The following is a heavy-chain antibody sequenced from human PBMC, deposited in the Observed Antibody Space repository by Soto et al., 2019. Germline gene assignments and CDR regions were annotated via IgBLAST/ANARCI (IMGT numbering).Heavy chain of an antibody. CDR1: GGTFSSYA. CDR2: IIPIFGTA. CDR3: ARDDPPYLRIAAAGTYYYYGMDV. D-gene: IGHD6-13*01. Sequence: SVKVSCKASGGTFSSYAISWVRQAPGQGLEWMGGIIPIFGTANYAQKFQGRVTITADESTSTAYMELSSLRSEDTAVYYCARDDPPYLRIAAAGTYYYYGMDVWGQGTTVNVSS. V-gene: IGHV1-69*13. J-gene: IGHJ6*02.